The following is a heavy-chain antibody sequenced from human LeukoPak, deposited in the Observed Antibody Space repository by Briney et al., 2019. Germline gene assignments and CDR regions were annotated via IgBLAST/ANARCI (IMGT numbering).Heavy chain of an antibody. Sequence: SETLSLTCAVYGGSFSGNYWSWIRQPPGKGLEWIGEIYHSGSTNYNPSLKSRVTISVDTSKNQFSLKLSSVTAADTAVYYCARVRDYYGSGSYPRYGMDVWGQGTTVTVSS. J-gene: IGHJ6*02. V-gene: IGHV4-34*01. CDR2: IYHSGST. D-gene: IGHD3-10*01. CDR3: ARVRDYYGSGSYPRYGMDV. CDR1: GGSFSGNY.